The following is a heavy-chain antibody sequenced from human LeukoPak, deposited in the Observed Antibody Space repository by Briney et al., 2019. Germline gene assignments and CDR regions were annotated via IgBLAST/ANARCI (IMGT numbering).Heavy chain of an antibody. Sequence: GGSLRLSCAASGFTVSSNFMSWVRQAPGKGLEWVSLIYSGGSTYYADSVKGRFTISRDNSKNTLYLQINSLRAEDTAVYYCEGAKNSGYEYWGQGTLVTVSS. CDR1: GFTVSSNF. V-gene: IGHV3-53*01. D-gene: IGHD5-12*01. J-gene: IGHJ4*02. CDR2: IYSGGST. CDR3: EGAKNSGYEY.